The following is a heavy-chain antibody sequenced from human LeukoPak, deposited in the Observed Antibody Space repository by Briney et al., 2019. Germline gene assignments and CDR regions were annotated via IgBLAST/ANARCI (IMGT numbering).Heavy chain of an antibody. V-gene: IGHV1-69*06. CDR1: GGTFSSHA. D-gene: IGHD4-23*01. CDR2: IIPIFGTA. Sequence: GASVKVSCKASGGTFSSHAFSWVRQAPGQGLEWMGGIIPIFGTADYAQKFQGRVTITADKSTSTAYMELSSLRSEDTAVYYCASQTTVVTHPSYWGQGTLVTVSS. J-gene: IGHJ4*02. CDR3: ASQTTVVTHPSY.